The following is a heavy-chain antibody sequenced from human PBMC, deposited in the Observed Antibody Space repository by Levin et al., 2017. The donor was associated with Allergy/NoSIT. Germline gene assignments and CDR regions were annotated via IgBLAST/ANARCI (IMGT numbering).Heavy chain of an antibody. Sequence: QPSETLSLTCAASGFTFSSYAMSWVRQAPGKGLEWVSAISGSGGSTYYADSVKGRFTISRDNSKNTLYLQMNSLRAEDTAVYYCAKDSGWYVTGTEYWGQGTLVTVSS. D-gene: IGHD6-19*01. CDR1: GFTFSSYA. CDR2: ISGSGGST. J-gene: IGHJ4*02. V-gene: IGHV3-23*01. CDR3: AKDSGWYVTGTEY.